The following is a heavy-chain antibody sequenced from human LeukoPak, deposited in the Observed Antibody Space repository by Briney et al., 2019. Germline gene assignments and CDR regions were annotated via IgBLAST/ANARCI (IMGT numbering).Heavy chain of an antibody. CDR2: ISGSGSST. CDR1: GFTFSSYA. D-gene: IGHD3-22*01. J-gene: IGHJ3*02. V-gene: IGHV3-23*01. CDR3: AKDGITMIGAFDI. Sequence: GGSLRLSCAASGFTFSSYAMSWVRQAPGKGLEWVSTISGSGSSTYYADSVKGRFTISRDNSKNTLYLQMNSLRAEDTAVYYCAKDGITMIGAFDIWGQGTMVTVSS.